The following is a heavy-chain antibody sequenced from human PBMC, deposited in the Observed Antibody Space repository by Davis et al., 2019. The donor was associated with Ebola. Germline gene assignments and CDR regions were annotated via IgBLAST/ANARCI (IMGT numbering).Heavy chain of an antibody. CDR3: ARIFGFPRGYFDY. CDR1: EFTFSSYE. Sequence: GESLKISCAASEFTFSSYEMNWVRQAPGKGLEWVSGLNWNGGITNYADSVKGRFTISGDNAKNSLYLQMNSLRAEDTALYYCARIFGFPRGYFDYWGQGTLVTVSS. J-gene: IGHJ4*02. D-gene: IGHD3-10*01. CDR2: LNWNGGIT. V-gene: IGHV3-20*04.